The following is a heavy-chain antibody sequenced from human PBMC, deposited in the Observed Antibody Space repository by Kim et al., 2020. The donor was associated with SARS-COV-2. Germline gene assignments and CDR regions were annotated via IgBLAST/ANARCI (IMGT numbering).Heavy chain of an antibody. Sequence: GGSLRLSCTASGFTFSSYAMHWVRQAPGKGLEWVAVISYDGSNEYYADSVKGRFTISRDNSKNTLYLQMNSLRAEDTAVYYCARERIHLWAPFGSFDIWGQGTMVTVSS. CDR3: ARERIHLWAPFGSFDI. CDR1: GFTFSSYA. J-gene: IGHJ3*02. D-gene: IGHD5-18*01. V-gene: IGHV3-30*04. CDR2: ISYDGSNE.